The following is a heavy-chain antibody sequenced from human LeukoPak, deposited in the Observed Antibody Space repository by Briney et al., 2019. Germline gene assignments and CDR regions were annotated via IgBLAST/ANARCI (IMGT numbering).Heavy chain of an antibody. CDR2: INPSGGST. D-gene: IGHD3-22*01. J-gene: IGHJ3*02. CDR1: GYTFTSYY. CDR3: ARASYYDSSGYPSYAFDI. V-gene: IGHV1-46*01. Sequence: GASVKVSCTASGYTFTSYYMHWVRQAPGQGLEWMGIINPSGGSTSYAQKFQGRVTMTRDTSTSTVYMELSSLRSEDTAVYYCARASYYDSSGYPSYAFDIWGQGTMVTVSS.